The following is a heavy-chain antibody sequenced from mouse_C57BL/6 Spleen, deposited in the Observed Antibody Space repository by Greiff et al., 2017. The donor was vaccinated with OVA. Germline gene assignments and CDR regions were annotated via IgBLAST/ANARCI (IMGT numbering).Heavy chain of an antibody. V-gene: IGHV5-9-1*02. Sequence: EVQRVESGEGLVKPGGSLKLSCAASGFTFSSYAMSWVRQTPEKRLEWVAYISSGGDYIYYADTVKGRFTISRDNARNTLYLQMSSLKSEDTAMYYCTRDLYGSRGDYFDYWGQGTTLTVSS. J-gene: IGHJ2*01. D-gene: IGHD1-1*01. CDR3: TRDLYGSRGDYFDY. CDR1: GFTFSSYA. CDR2: ISSGGDYI.